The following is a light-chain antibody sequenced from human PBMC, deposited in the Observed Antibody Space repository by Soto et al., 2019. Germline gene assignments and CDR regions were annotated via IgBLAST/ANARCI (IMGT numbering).Light chain of an antibody. CDR1: QSVLYSSNNKNY. CDR2: WAS. J-gene: IGKJ2*01. Sequence: DIVMTQSPDSLAVSLGERATINSKSSQSVLYSSNNKNYLAWYQQKPGQPPKLLIYWASTRESGVPDRFSGSGSGTDFTLTISSLQAEDVAVYYCQQYYSIPLYTFGQGTKLEIK. V-gene: IGKV4-1*01. CDR3: QQYYSIPLYT.